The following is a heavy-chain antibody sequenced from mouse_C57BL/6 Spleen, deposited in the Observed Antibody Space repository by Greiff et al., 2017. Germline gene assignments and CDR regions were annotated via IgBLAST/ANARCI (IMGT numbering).Heavy chain of an antibody. D-gene: IGHD1-1*01. CDR2: INPSTGGT. J-gene: IGHJ2*01. CDR1: GYSFTGYY. Sequence: EVMLVESGPELVKPGASVKISCKASGYSFTGYYMNWVKQSPEKSLEWIGEINPSTGGTTYNQKFKAKATLTVDKSSSTAYMQLKSLTSEDSAVYYGARVVITTVVALDCWGQGTTLTVSS. V-gene: IGHV1-42*01. CDR3: ARVVITTVVALDC.